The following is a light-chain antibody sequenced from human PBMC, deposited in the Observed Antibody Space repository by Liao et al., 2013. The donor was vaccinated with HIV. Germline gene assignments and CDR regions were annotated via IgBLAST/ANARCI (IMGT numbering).Light chain of an antibody. V-gene: IGLV3-27*01. CDR3: YSAADNNLRV. J-gene: IGLJ3*02. Sequence: SYXLTQPSSVSVSPGQTARITCSGDVLAKNYARWFQQKPGQAPVLVIYKDTERPSGIPERFSGSSSGTTVTLTISGAQVEDEADYYCYSAADNNLRVFGGGTKLTVL. CDR2: KDT. CDR1: VLAKNY.